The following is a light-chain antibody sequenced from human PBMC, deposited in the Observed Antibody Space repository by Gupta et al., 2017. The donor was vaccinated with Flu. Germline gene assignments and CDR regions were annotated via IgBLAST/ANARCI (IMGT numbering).Light chain of an antibody. CDR2: EDN. J-gene: IGLJ3*02. CDR3: QSYDSSTWV. V-gene: IGLV6-57*01. Sequence: TVTISCTRSSGSIASNYVQWYQQRPGSSPTTVIYEDNQRSSGVPDRFSGSIDSSSNSASLTISGLKTEDEADYYCQSYDSSTWVFGGGTKLTVL. CDR1: SGSIASNY.